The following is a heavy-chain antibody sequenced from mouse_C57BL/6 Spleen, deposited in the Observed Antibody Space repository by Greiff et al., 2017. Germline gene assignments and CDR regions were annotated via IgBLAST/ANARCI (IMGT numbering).Heavy chain of an antibody. Sequence: QVQLQQPGAELVKPGASVKMSCKASGYTFTSYSITWVKQRPGQGLEWIGDIYPGSGSTNYNEKFKSKATLTVDTSSSTAYMQLSSLTSEDSAVYYCARSGLLYWYFDVWGTGTTVTVSS. CDR3: ARSGLLYWYFDV. V-gene: IGHV1-55*01. J-gene: IGHJ1*03. CDR1: GYTFTSYS. D-gene: IGHD1-1*01. CDR2: IYPGSGST.